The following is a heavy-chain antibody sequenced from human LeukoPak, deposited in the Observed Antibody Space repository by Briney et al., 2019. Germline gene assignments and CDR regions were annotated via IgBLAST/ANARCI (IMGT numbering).Heavy chain of an antibody. J-gene: IGHJ4*02. CDR3: AKHDGDYVFDY. CDR1: GFTFSSYA. D-gene: IGHD4-17*01. Sequence: GGSLRLSCAASGFTFSSYAMNWVRQAPGKGLEWVSSISGSGGSTYYADSVKGRFTISRDNSKNTLYLQMNSLRAEDTAVYYCAKHDGDYVFDYWGQGTLVTVSS. V-gene: IGHV3-23*01. CDR2: ISGSGGST.